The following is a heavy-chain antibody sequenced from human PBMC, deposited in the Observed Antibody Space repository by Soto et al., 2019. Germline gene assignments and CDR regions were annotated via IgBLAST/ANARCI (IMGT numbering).Heavy chain of an antibody. Sequence: GGSLRLSCAASGFTFSSYAMAWVRQAPGKGLEWVSTIRASGTSTYYADSVEGRFSISRDNSKNTLYLQMNSLRAEDTAVYYCAKEWSDARTREKCGLVDYWAQGA. CDR1: GFTFSSYA. CDR3: AKEWSDARTREKCGLVDY. CDR2: IRASGTST. J-gene: IGHJ4*02. V-gene: IGHV3-23*01. D-gene: IGHD2-8*01.